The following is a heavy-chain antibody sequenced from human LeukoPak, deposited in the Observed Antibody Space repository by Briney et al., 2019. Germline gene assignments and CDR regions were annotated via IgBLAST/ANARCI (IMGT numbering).Heavy chain of an antibody. Sequence: GGSLRLSCAASGFTFDDYGMHWVRQAPGKGLEWVSGISWNSGSIGYADSVEGRFTISRDNAKNSLYLQMNSLRAEDTALYYCAKGPYRYSGSYYFDYWGQGTLVTVSS. J-gene: IGHJ4*02. CDR1: GFTFDDYG. V-gene: IGHV3-9*01. CDR3: AKGPYRYSGSYYFDY. CDR2: ISWNSGSI. D-gene: IGHD1-26*01.